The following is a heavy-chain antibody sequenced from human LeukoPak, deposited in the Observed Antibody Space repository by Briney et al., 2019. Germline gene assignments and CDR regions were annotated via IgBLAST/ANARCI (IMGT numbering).Heavy chain of an antibody. CDR3: ASGGRGVYYDY. CDR2: INHSGST. CDR1: GGSFSGYY. Sequence: SETLSLTCAVYGGSFSGYYWSWIRQPPGKGLEWIGEINHSGSTNYNPSLKSRVTISVDTSKNQFSLKLSSVTAADTAVYYCASGGRGVYYDYWGQGTLVTVSS. J-gene: IGHJ4*02. V-gene: IGHV4-34*01. D-gene: IGHD3-10*01.